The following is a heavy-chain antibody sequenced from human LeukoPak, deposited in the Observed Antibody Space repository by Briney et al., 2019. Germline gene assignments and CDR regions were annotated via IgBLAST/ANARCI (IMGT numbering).Heavy chain of an antibody. CDR1: GGSFSGYY. CDR2: INHSGST. V-gene: IGHV4-34*01. D-gene: IGHD3-10*01. CDR3: ARESGDHDSALY. J-gene: IGHJ4*02. Sequence: PSETLSLTCAVYGGSFSGYYWSWIRQPPGKGLEWIGEINHSGSTNYNPSLKSRVTISVDTSKNQFSLKLSSVTAADTAVYYCARESGDHDSALYWGQGTLVTVSS.